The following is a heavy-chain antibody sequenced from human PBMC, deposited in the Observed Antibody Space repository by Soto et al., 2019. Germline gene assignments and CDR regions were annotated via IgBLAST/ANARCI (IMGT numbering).Heavy chain of an antibody. CDR3: ARDRRRVVVPAAIRGGYYYYGMDV. CDR2: IYTSGST. D-gene: IGHD2-2*02. J-gene: IGHJ6*02. V-gene: IGHV4-4*07. CDR1: GGSISSYY. Sequence: QLLESGPGLVKPSETLSLTCTVSGGSISSYYWSWIRQPAGKGLEWIGRIYTSGSTNYNPSLKSRVTMSVDTSKNQFSLKLSSVTAADTAVYYCARDRRRVVVPAAIRGGYYYYGMDVWGQGTTVTVSS.